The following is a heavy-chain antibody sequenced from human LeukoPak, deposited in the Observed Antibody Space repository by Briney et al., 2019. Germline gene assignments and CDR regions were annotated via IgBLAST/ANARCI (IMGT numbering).Heavy chain of an antibody. J-gene: IGHJ4*02. CDR3: ARGQAYYYGFDY. V-gene: IGHV4-30-4*08. Sequence: SQTLSLTCTVSGGSISSGDYYWSWIRQPPGKGRAWIGYIYYSGTTYYNPSLKSRLTISVDTSKNQFSLKLSSVTAADTAVYYCARGQAYYYGFDYWGQGTLVTVSS. CDR2: IYYSGTT. D-gene: IGHD3-10*01. CDR1: GGSISSGDYY.